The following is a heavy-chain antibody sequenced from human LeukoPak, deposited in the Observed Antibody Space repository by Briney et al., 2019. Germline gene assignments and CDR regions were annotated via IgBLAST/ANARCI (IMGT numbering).Heavy chain of an antibody. CDR3: ARDRVTIFGVVIPLDY. CDR1: GGSISSGDYY. D-gene: IGHD3-3*01. CDR2: IYYSGST. Sequence: SETLSLTCTVSGGSISSGDYYWSWIRQPPGKGLEWIGYIYYSGSTYYNPSLKSRVTISVDTSKNQFSLKLSSVTAADTAVYDCARDRVTIFGVVIPLDYWGQGTLVTVSS. J-gene: IGHJ4*02. V-gene: IGHV4-30-4*08.